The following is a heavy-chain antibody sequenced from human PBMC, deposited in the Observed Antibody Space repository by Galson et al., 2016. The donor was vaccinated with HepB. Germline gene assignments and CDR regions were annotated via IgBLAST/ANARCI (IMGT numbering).Heavy chain of an antibody. J-gene: IGHJ6*02. Sequence: SVKVSCKASGYTFSTSDINWVRRATGQGLEWMGWMNPNNGNTGYAQKFQGRITMTRNTSITTAYMELSSLRPDDTAVYYCAGEGTHLGDGLDVWGQGTTVIVSS. V-gene: IGHV1-8*01. CDR2: MNPNNGNT. D-gene: IGHD3-16*01. CDR3: AGEGTHLGDGLDV. CDR1: GYTFSTSD.